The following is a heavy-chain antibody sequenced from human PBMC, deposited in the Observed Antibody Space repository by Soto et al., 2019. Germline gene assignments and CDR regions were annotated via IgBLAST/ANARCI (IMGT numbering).Heavy chain of an antibody. CDR3: AKDHYGPDP. V-gene: IGHV3-23*01. CDR1: GFTFTSYA. D-gene: IGHD4-17*01. J-gene: IGHJ5*02. CDR2: VTGSGGST. Sequence: GGSLRLSCAASGFTFTSYAMNWVRQAPGKGLEWVSAVTGSGGSTYYADSVKGRFTISRDNSKNTLYLQMNSLRAEDTAVYYCAKDHYGPDPWGQGTMVTVSS.